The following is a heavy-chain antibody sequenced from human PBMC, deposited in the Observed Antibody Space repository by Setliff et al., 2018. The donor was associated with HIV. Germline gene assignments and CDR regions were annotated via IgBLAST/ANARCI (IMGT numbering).Heavy chain of an antibody. D-gene: IGHD5-12*01. CDR2: IHYSGSI. V-gene: IGHV4-30-4*08. J-gene: IGHJ3*02. Sequence: PSETLSLTCTVSGGSISSGVYYWSWIRHHPGKGLEWIGYIHYSGSIYYNPSLKSRVTISVDTSKNQFSLKLTSVTAADTAVYFCARVVPREVAPGGFDIWGQGTMVTVSS. CDR1: GGSISSGVYY. CDR3: ARVVPREVAPGGFDI.